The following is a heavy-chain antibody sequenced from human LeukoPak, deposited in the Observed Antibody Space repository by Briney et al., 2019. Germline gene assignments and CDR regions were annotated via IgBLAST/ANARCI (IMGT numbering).Heavy chain of an antibody. CDR2: IDPKSGGT. V-gene: IGHV1-2*02. J-gene: IGHJ3*02. CDR1: GYTFTDYH. Sequence: ASVKVACKTSGYTFTDYHMHWVRQAPGQGLEWIEWIDPKSGGTKYAQRFQGRAIMTRDTSISTAYMELSSLGSDDTAVYYCARDDSGSDYNAFDMWGQGTKVTVSS. D-gene: IGHD1-26*01. CDR3: ARDDSGSDYNAFDM.